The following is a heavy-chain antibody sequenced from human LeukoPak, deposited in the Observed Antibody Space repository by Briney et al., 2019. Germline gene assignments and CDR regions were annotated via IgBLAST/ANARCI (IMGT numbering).Heavy chain of an antibody. Sequence: GGSLRLSCAASGFTFSNYAMNWVRQAPGKGLKWVSYISSSGSTIYYADSVKGRFTISRDNAKNSLYLQMNSLRAEDTAVYYCASAVRDLGIAVAGTDYWGQGTLVTVSS. CDR3: ASAVRDLGIAVAGTDY. CDR2: ISSSGSTI. J-gene: IGHJ4*02. CDR1: GFTFSNYA. D-gene: IGHD6-19*01. V-gene: IGHV3-48*03.